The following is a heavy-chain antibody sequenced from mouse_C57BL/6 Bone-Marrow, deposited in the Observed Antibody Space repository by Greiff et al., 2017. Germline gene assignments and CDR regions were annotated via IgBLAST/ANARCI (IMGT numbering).Heavy chain of an antibody. CDR2: IHPNSGST. D-gene: IGHD1-1*01. Sequence: VQLQQPGAELVKPGASVKLSCKASGYTFTSYWMHWVKQRPGQGLEWIGMIHPNSGSTNYNEKFKSKATLTVDKSSSTAYMQLSSLTSEDSAVYYCHYYGSSPYWYFDVWGTGTTVTVSS. V-gene: IGHV1-64*01. CDR1: GYTFTSYW. CDR3: HYYGSSPYWYFDV. J-gene: IGHJ1*03.